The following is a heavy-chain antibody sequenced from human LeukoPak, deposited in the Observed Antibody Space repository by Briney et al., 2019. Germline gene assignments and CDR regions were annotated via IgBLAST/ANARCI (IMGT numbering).Heavy chain of an antibody. D-gene: IGHD1-7*01. CDR2: ISNDGINK. J-gene: IGHJ4*02. CDR1: GFTLSSSG. V-gene: IGHV3-30*03. CDR3: ARELELRY. Sequence: GGSLRLSCAASGFTLSSSGIHWVRQAPGKGLEWLAAISNDGINKYFADSVKGRFTISRDNSRNTVSLQLNSLRAEDTAVYYCARELELRYWGQGTLVTVSS.